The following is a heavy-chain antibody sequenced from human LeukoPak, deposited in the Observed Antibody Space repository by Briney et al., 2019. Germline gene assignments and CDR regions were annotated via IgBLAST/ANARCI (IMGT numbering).Heavy chain of an antibody. D-gene: IGHD6-13*01. CDR2: ISGSGGTT. Sequence: GGSLRLSCAASGFTFSSYAMSWVRQAPGKGLQWVSSISGSGGTTYFADSGKGRFTISRDNSKNRVYLQMNSLRAEDTAVYYCAKDLYSSSWFWEGDWGPGTLVTVSS. J-gene: IGHJ4*02. CDR1: GFTFSSYA. CDR3: AKDLYSSSWFWEGD. V-gene: IGHV3-23*01.